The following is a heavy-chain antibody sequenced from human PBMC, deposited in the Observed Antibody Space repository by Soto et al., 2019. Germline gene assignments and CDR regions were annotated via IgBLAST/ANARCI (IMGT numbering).Heavy chain of an antibody. CDR2: VIPIFGTA. Sequence: QVQLVQSGAEVKKPGSSVKVSCKASGGTFSSYAISWVRQAPGQGLEWMGGVIPIFGTANYAQKFQGRVTMTADESTSTAYMELRSLRSEVTAVYYCAGPTNGSGRHAFDIWGQGTMVTVSS. V-gene: IGHV1-69*01. CDR1: GGTFSSYA. J-gene: IGHJ3*02. D-gene: IGHD3-10*01. CDR3: AGPTNGSGRHAFDI.